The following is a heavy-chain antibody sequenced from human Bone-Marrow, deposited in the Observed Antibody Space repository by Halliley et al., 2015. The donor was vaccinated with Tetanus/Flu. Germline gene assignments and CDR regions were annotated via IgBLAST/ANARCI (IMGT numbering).Heavy chain of an antibody. J-gene: IGHJ4*02. CDR1: GFTVSSSY. D-gene: IGHD2-15*01. V-gene: IGHV3-53*01. CDR2: IYSCGST. Sequence: PLRLSCAASGFTVSSSYMSWVRQAPGKGLEWFSVIYSCGSTYYTDSVKGRFTISRDNSKNTLYLPMYSLRAEDTAVYYWARTSYSVYFFVYWGPGTLVLVSS. CDR3: ARTSYSVYFFVY.